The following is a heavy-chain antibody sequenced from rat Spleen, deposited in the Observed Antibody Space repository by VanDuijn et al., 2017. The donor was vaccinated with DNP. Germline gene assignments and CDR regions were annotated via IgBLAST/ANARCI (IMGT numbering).Heavy chain of an antibody. J-gene: IGHJ2*01. Sequence: EVQVVESGGGLVQPGRSLKLSCAASGFTFSNSDMAWVRQAPAGGLEWVASIGTSGGNTYYPDSVKGRFTISRDNAENTVYLQLNSLRSEDTATYYCAKGGDYGAFDYWGQGVMVTVSS. CDR3: AKGGDYGAFDY. V-gene: IGHV5S13*01. CDR1: GFTFSNSD. D-gene: IGHD1-11*01. CDR2: IGTSGGNT.